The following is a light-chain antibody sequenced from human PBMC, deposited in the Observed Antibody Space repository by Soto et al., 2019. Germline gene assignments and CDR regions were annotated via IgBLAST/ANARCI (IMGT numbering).Light chain of an antibody. J-gene: IGKJ4*01. CDR2: DAS. Sequence: EIVLTQSPATLSLSPGERATLSCRASQSVSSYLAWSQQKPGQAPRLLIYDASNRATGIPARFSGSGSGTDFTLTISSLEPEDFAVYYCQQRSNWPRFTFGGGTKVESK. V-gene: IGKV3-11*01. CDR1: QSVSSY. CDR3: QQRSNWPRFT.